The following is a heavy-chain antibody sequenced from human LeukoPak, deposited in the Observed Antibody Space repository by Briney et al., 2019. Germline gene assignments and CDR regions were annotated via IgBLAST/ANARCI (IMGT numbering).Heavy chain of an antibody. CDR3: ARVSSSWYVGWFDP. CDR2: INTNTGNP. Sequence: ASVKVSCKASGYTFTTYPMNWVRQAPGQGLEWMGWINTNTGNPTYAQGFTGRFVFSLDTSVSTAYLQIGSLKAEDTAVYYCARVSSSWYVGWFDPWGQGTLVTVSS. CDR1: GYTFTTYP. D-gene: IGHD6-13*01. J-gene: IGHJ5*02. V-gene: IGHV7-4-1*01.